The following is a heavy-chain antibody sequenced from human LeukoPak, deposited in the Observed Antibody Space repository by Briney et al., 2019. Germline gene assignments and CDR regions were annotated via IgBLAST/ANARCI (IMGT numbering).Heavy chain of an antibody. CDR3: ARDRRQSGSSFDY. V-gene: IGHV4-61*02. J-gene: IGHJ4*02. Sequence: PSETLSLTCTVSGGSISSGSYYWSWIRQPAGKGLEWIGRIYTSGSTNYNPSLKSQVTISVDTSKNQFSLKLSSVTAADTAVYYCARDRRQSGSSFDYWGQGTLVTVSS. CDR1: GGSISSGSYY. CDR2: IYTSGST. D-gene: IGHD1-26*01.